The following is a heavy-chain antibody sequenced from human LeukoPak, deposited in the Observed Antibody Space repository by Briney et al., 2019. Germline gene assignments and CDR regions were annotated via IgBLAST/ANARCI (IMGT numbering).Heavy chain of an antibody. D-gene: IGHD1-14*01. Sequence: SETLSLTCTVSGDSIRSSRYYWAWVRQPPGKGLEWIGSIYYSGSTYYNPSLKSRLTVSVDTSKNQFSLKLRSVTAPDTAVYYCASRYHGSSWNHPFDFWGQGTLVTVSS. J-gene: IGHJ4*02. CDR3: ASRYHGSSWNHPFDF. CDR2: IYYSGST. CDR1: GDSIRSSRYY. V-gene: IGHV4-39*01.